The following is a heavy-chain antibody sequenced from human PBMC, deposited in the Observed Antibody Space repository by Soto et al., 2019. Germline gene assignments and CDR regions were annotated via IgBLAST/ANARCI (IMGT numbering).Heavy chain of an antibody. CDR3: ATESGSTYGYFDH. CDR2: ISNSGST. J-gene: IGHJ4*02. V-gene: IGHV4-30-4*01. Sequence: ASETLSLTCTVSGGSVTSDEDYWTWIRQSPGKGLEWIGYISNSGSTGYNPSLKTRLSMSVDRSKNQFTLRLTSVTAADPAVYFCATESGSTYGYFDHWGQGTQVTSPQ. D-gene: IGHD3-10*01. CDR1: GGSVTSDEDY.